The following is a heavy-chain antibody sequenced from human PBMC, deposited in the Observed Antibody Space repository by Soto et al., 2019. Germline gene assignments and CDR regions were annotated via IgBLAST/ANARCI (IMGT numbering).Heavy chain of an antibody. CDR1: GVTFSSYS. J-gene: IGHJ4*02. D-gene: IGHD5-18*01. Sequence: GGSLRLSCAASGVTFSSYSMNWVRQAPGKGLEWVSSISSSSSYIYYADSVKGRFTISRDNAKNSLYLQMNSLRAEDTAVYYCARDQGTAMVTGWAYWGQGTLVTVSS. CDR3: ARDQGTAMVTGWAY. CDR2: ISSSSSYI. V-gene: IGHV3-21*01.